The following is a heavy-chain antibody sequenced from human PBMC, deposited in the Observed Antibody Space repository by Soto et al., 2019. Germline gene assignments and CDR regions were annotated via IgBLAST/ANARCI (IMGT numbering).Heavy chain of an antibody. J-gene: IGHJ4*02. V-gene: IGHV4-4*02. Sequence: QVQLQESGPGLVKPSGTLSLTCAVSGASFTSNNWWTWVRQPPGQGLEWIGEIYRTGSTNYNPPLKSRVTISLDKPENQFSLKVTSLTAADTAVYYCASRDPGTSVDYWGQGTLVTVSS. D-gene: IGHD1-7*01. CDR1: GASFTSNNW. CDR2: IYRTGST. CDR3: ASRDPGTSVDY.